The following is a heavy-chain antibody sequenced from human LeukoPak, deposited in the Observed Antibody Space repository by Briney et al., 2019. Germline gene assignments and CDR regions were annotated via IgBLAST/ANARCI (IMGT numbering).Heavy chain of an antibody. D-gene: IGHD3-22*01. CDR1: GFTFTNYW. V-gene: IGHV3-7*01. CDR3: ARDRVRREYSDSSGYRPDAFDI. J-gene: IGHJ3*02. Sequence: RPGGSLRLSCAAAGFTFTNYWMIWVRQAPGKGLEWVANIKEDGSAEFYVDSVKGRFTLSRDNAKNSVYLQMNSLRAEDTAVYYCARDRVRREYSDSSGYRPDAFDIWGQGTMVTVSS. CDR2: IKEDGSAE.